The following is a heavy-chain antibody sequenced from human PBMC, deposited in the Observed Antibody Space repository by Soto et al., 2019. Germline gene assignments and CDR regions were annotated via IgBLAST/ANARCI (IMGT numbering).Heavy chain of an antibody. Sequence: ASVKVSGKASGYTFTSYDINWVRQATGQGLEWMGWMNPNSGNTGYAQKFQGRVTMTRNTSISTAYMELSSLRSEDTAVYYCARGRQLVKNCSGGSCYYYYYYMDVWGKGTTVTVSS. J-gene: IGHJ6*03. V-gene: IGHV1-8*01. D-gene: IGHD2-15*01. CDR2: MNPNSGNT. CDR3: ARGRQLVKNCSGGSCYYYYYYMDV. CDR1: GYTFTSYD.